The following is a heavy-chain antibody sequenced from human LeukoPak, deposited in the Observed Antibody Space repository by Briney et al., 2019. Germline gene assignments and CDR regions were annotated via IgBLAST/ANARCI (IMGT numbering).Heavy chain of an antibody. CDR3: ARERRGYSGYDYVNWFDP. CDR2: IYSGGST. D-gene: IGHD5-12*01. V-gene: IGHV3-66*02. J-gene: IGHJ5*02. Sequence: GGSLRLSCAASGFTVSSNYMSWVRQAPGKGLEWVSVIYSGGSTYYADSVKGRFTISRDNSKNTLYLQMNSLRAEDTAVYYCARERRGYSGYDYVNWFDPWGQGTLVTVSS. CDR1: GFTVSSNY.